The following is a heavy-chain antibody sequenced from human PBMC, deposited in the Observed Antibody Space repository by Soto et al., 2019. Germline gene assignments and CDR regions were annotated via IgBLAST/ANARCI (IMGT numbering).Heavy chain of an antibody. V-gene: IGHV4-30-4*01. CDR3: ARAGGIQVWSEIDY. D-gene: IGHD5-18*01. CDR2: IYNSGSA. Sequence: SETLSLTCTVSGGSFTSGDYYWSWIRQPPGKGLEWIGYIYNSGSAYYDPSLKSRVTISVDTSKNQFSLKLNSITAADTAVYYCARAGGIQVWSEIDYWGQGILVTVSS. J-gene: IGHJ4*02. CDR1: GGSFTSGDYY.